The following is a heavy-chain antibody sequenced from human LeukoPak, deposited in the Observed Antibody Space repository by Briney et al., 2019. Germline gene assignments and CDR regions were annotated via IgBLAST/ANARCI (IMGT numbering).Heavy chain of an antibody. CDR3: ARFSLSGSFTLDY. J-gene: IGHJ4*02. D-gene: IGHD3-10*01. V-gene: IGHV3-21*01. Sequence: PGGSRRLSCAASGFTFSSYSMNWVRQAPGKGLEWVSSISSSSSYIYYADSVKGRFTISRDNAKNSLYLQMNSLRAEDTAVYYCARFSLSGSFTLDYWGQGTLVTVSS. CDR2: ISSSSSYI. CDR1: GFTFSSYS.